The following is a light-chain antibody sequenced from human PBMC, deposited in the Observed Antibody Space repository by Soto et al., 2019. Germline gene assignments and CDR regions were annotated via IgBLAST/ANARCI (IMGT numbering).Light chain of an antibody. V-gene: IGKV1-39*01. CDR1: LRISKY. CDR3: QQSHSTPLT. Sequence: DIKLTQSPSSLSASVGDRVTITCRASLRISKYLNWYQQKPGKAPKLLIYGASTLQSGVPSRFSGSGSGTDFTFTITNLEPEDSATYFCQQSHSTPLTFGGGT. CDR2: GAS. J-gene: IGKJ4*01.